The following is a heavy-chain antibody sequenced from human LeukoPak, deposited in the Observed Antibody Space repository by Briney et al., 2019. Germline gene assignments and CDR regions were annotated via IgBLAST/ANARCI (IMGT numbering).Heavy chain of an antibody. CDR2: ISNSGGRT. D-gene: IGHD3-16*01. Sequence: GGSLRLSCAASGFTFSSYAMSWVRQAPGKGLEWVSSISNSGGRTFYTDSVKGRFTISRDNSKITLYLQMNSLRAEDTAVYYCAREELGSSLGFDPWGQGTLVTVSS. V-gene: IGHV3-23*01. CDR3: AREELGSSLGFDP. J-gene: IGHJ5*02. CDR1: GFTFSSYA.